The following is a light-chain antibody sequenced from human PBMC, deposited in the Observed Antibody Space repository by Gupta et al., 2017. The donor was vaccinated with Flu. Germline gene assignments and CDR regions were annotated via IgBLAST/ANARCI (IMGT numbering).Light chain of an antibody. CDR2: QGS. J-gene: IGKJ1*01. V-gene: IGKV2D-30*01. CDR3: RQCEHCPPA. Sequence: VTPRPAASIARRASQGHVNSDGNTYVNWFQQRPGQAPRRLIYQGSYWESGVPERFSGSGSGTNFTLKISRVKAEDVGTYYCRQCEHCPPAFGQGTTLEIK. CDR1: QGHVNSDGNTY.